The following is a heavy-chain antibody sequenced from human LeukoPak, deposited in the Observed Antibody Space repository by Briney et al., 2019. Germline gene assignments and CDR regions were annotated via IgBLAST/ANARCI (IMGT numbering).Heavy chain of an antibody. Sequence: SETLSLTCTVSGGSISSSSYYWGWIRQPPGKGLEWIGSIYYSGSTYYNPSLKSRVTISVDTSKNQFSLKLSSVTAADTAVYYCARESAGSGSPRGFDYWGQGTLVTVSS. CDR3: ARESAGSGSPRGFDY. D-gene: IGHD3-22*01. CDR1: GGSISSSSYY. J-gene: IGHJ4*02. V-gene: IGHV4-39*07. CDR2: IYYSGST.